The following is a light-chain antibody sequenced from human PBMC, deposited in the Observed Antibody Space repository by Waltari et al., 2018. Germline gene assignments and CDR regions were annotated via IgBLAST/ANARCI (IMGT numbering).Light chain of an antibody. Sequence: EIVLTQSPATLSVSPGERATLSCRASPSVSNYLAWYQQKPGQAPRLLIYETSNRASGIPARFSGSGSGTDFTLTISSLEPEDFAVYYCQLLVNWPLFTFGPGTKVDIK. J-gene: IGKJ3*01. CDR3: QLLVNWPLFT. V-gene: IGKV3-11*01. CDR1: PSVSNY. CDR2: ETS.